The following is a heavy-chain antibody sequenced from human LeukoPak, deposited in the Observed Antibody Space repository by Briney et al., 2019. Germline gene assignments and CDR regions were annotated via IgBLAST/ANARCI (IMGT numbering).Heavy chain of an antibody. J-gene: IGHJ4*02. CDR2: IYYSGST. Sequence: SETLSLTCTVSGGSISSSSYYWGWIRQPPGEGLEWIGSIYYSGSTCYNPSLKSRVTISVDTSKNQFSLKLSSVTAADTAVYYCARFVVVTAIFDYWGQGTLVTVSS. V-gene: IGHV4-39*07. CDR3: ARFVVVTAIFDY. CDR1: GGSISSSSYY. D-gene: IGHD2-21*02.